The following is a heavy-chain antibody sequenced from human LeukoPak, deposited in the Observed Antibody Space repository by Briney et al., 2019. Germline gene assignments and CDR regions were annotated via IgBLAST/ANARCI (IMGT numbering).Heavy chain of an antibody. CDR2: VYTSGST. CDR1: GGSLSSGTYY. J-gene: IGHJ4*02. D-gene: IGHD3-22*01. CDR3: ARVNYYDSSGGAY. Sequence: SQTLSLTCTVSGGSLSSGTYYWSWIRQPAGKGLEWIGRVYTSGSTDYNPSLKSRVTMSVDTSKNQFSLKLSSVTAADTAVYYCARVNYYDSSGGAYWGQGTLVTVSS. V-gene: IGHV4-61*02.